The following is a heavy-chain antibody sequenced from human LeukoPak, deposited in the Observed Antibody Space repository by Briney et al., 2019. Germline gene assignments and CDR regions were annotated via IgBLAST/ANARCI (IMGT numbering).Heavy chain of an antibody. D-gene: IGHD3-10*01. CDR2: ISSSSSYT. CDR3: ARHDAGMVRGVRN. CDR1: GFTFSDYY. J-gene: IGHJ4*02. V-gene: IGHV3-11*03. Sequence: GGSLRLSCAASGFTFSDYYMSWIRQAPGKGLEWVSYISSSSSYTNYADSVKGRLTISRDNAKNSLYVQINSLRAEDTAVYYCARHDAGMVRGVRNWGQGTLVTVSS.